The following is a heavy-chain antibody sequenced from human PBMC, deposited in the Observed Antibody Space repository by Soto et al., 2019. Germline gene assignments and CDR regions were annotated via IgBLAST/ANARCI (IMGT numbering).Heavy chain of an antibody. CDR1: GYSFSNWW. D-gene: IGHD4-17*01. CDR2: IYPSDSQT. J-gene: IGHJ5*02. CDR3: ARHGFYGDYSSNYFDP. V-gene: IGHV5-51*01. Sequence: PGESLKISCNGSGYSFSNWWIAWVRQMPGKGLEYMGIIYPSDSQTRYSPSFQGQVTISADKSISTAYLQWSSLKASDTAIYYCARHGFYGDYSSNYFDPWGQGTLVTVYS.